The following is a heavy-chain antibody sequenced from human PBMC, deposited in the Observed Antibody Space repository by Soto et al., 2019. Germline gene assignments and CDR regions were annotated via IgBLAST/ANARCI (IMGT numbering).Heavy chain of an antibody. CDR2: ISYDGSNK. D-gene: IGHD6-13*01. CDR1: GFTFSSYG. CDR3: AKDGDSSWDYYYYGMDV. Sequence: QVQLVESGGGVVQPGRSLRLSCAASGFTFSSYGMHWVRQAPGKGLEWVAVISYDGSNKYYADSVKGRFTISRDNSKNTLYLQMNSLGAEDTAVYYCAKDGDSSWDYYYYGMDVCGQGTTVTVSS. J-gene: IGHJ6*02. V-gene: IGHV3-30*18.